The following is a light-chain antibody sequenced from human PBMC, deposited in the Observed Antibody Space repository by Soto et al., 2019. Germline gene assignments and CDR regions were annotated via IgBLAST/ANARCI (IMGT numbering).Light chain of an antibody. CDR3: QQTYSFPLT. CDR2: AAS. V-gene: IGKV1-39*01. J-gene: IGKJ4*01. Sequence: IWMTQSPSLLSASTGDRVTITCRASQSVSSYLSWYQQKPGKAPKLLIYAASSLQSGVPSRFSGSGSGTDFSLAISSLQPEDFATYYCQQTYSFPLTFGGGTKVDIK. CDR1: QSVSSY.